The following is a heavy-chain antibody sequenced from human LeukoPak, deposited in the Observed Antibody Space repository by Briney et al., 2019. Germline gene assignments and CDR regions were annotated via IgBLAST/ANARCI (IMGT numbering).Heavy chain of an antibody. CDR3: ARVAVTTDY. V-gene: IGHV3-48*02. J-gene: IGHJ4*02. CDR2: TGSGSTAI. CDR1: GFTFRSYS. Sequence: GVSLRLSCAASGFTFRSYSMNWVRQAPGKGLEWVSYTGSGSTAIYYADSVKGRFTISRDNAKNSLYLQMNSLRDEDTAVYYCARVAVTTDYWGRGTLVTVSS. D-gene: IGHD4-17*01.